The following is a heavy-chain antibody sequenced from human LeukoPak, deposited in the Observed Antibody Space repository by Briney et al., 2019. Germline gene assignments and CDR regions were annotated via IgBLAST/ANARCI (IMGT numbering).Heavy chain of an antibody. Sequence: SETLSLTCAGYGGSFSSYFWTWIRQTPGKGLEWIGEINHSGTTNYNPSLKSRVTMSVDTSKDRFSLKLSSVTAADTAVYYCARGRDGYNFLNRGEYYYFDYWGQGTLVTVSS. CDR3: ARGRDGYNFLNRGEYYYFDY. CDR1: GGSFSSYF. CDR2: INHSGTT. J-gene: IGHJ4*02. V-gene: IGHV4-34*01. D-gene: IGHD5-24*01.